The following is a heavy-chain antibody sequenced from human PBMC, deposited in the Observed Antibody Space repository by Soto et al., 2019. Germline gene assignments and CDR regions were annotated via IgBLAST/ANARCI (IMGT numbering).Heavy chain of an antibody. D-gene: IGHD3-16*01. J-gene: IGHJ4*02. CDR3: ARESLGAKGADH. Sequence: QVQLVQSGAEVKRPGSSVKVSCESSGDTFNSYLISWVRQAPGQGLEWMGGIIPIIRVTHYAQKFQGRVTISALSSTGTAYMELPNLGFEDPALYSCARESLGAKGADHWGQGTLVTVSS. CDR2: IIPIIRVT. V-gene: IGHV1-69*17. CDR1: GDTFNSYL.